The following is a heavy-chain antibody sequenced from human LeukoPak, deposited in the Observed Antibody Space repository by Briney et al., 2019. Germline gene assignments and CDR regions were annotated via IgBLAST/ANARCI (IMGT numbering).Heavy chain of an antibody. D-gene: IGHD6-6*01. CDR2: INPNSGGT. V-gene: IGHV1-2*02. Sequence: ASVKVSCNASGYTFTGYYMHWVRQAPGQGLEWMGWINPNSGGTNYAQKFQGRVTMTRDTSISTAYMELSRLRSDDTAVYYCAREGSSSSLDISDYWGQGTLVTVSS. J-gene: IGHJ4*02. CDR3: AREGSSSSLDISDY. CDR1: GYTFTGYY.